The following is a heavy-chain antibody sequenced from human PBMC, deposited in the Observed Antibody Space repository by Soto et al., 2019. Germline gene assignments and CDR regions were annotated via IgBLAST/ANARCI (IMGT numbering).Heavy chain of an antibody. D-gene: IGHD1-26*01. CDR1: GGSISSYY. V-gene: IGHV4-59*12. CDR3: ARTFFFCCSGAHRDLHSISSRRSTDL. CDR2: IYYSGST. J-gene: IGHJ2*01. Sequence: SETLSLTCTVSGGSISSYYWSWIRQPPGKGLEWIGYIYYSGSTNYNPSLKSRVTISVDTSKNQFSLKLSSVTAADTAVYYCARTFFFCCSGAHRDLHSISSRRSTDL.